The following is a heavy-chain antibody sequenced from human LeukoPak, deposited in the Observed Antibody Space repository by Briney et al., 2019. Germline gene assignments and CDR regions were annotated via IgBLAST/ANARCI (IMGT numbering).Heavy chain of an antibody. V-gene: IGHV3-15*01. CDR1: GFTFSNTW. Sequence: GGSLRLSCAASGFTFSNTWMSWVRQAPGRGLEWVGRIQSKTDGCIKDYAAPVKGRFTISRDHSKITLYLQMISLKTEDTAVYYCATDSYGGYSEWGQGTLVTVSS. CDR3: ATDSYGGYSE. D-gene: IGHD4-23*01. CDR2: IQSKTDGCIK. J-gene: IGHJ4*02.